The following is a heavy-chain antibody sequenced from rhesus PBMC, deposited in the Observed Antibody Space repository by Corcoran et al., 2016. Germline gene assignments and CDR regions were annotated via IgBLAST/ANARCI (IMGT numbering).Heavy chain of an antibody. J-gene: IGHJ3*01. Sequence: QLQLQESGPGLVKPSETLSLPCAVSGGSISSNYWSWIRQPPGKGLEWIGRISCSGAVTDSTPSRNMRVIISTATPKNQFSLMLSSVTAADTAVYYCATGGIRQVWLDWNDGAFDFWGQGLRVTVSS. CDR1: GGSISSNY. V-gene: IGHV4-173*01. CDR3: ATGGIRQVWLDWNDGAFDF. D-gene: IGHD1-7*02. CDR2: ISCSGAVT.